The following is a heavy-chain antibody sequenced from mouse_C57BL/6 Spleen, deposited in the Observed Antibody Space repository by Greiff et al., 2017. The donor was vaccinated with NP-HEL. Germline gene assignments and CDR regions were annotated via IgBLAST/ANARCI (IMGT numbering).Heavy chain of an antibody. V-gene: IGHV1-50*01. Sequence: QVHVKQPGAELVKPGASVKLSCKASGYTFTSYWMQWVKQRPGQGLEWIGEIDPSDSYTNYNQKFKGKATLTVDTSSSTAYMQLSSLTSEDSAVYYCARSLGREFAYWGQGTLVTVSA. CDR3: ARSLGREFAY. CDR2: IDPSDSYT. D-gene: IGHD4-1*01. CDR1: GYTFTSYW. J-gene: IGHJ3*01.